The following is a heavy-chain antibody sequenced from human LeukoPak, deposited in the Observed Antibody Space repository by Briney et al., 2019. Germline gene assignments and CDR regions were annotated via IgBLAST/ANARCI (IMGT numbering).Heavy chain of an antibody. D-gene: IGHD3-10*01. CDR2: ISSSSSTI. Sequence: GGSLRLSCTASGFTFSSYSMNWVRQAPGKGLEWVSYISSSSSTIYYADSVKGRFTISRDNAKNSLYLQMNSLRGDDTAEYYCARGRLRWFGESVHISFDYWGQGTLVTVSS. V-gene: IGHV3-48*01. J-gene: IGHJ4*02. CDR3: ARGRLRWFGESVHISFDY. CDR1: GFTFSSYS.